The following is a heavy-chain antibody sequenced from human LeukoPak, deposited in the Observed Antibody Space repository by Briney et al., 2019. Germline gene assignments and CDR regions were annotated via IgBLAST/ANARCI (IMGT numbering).Heavy chain of an antibody. CDR2: ISGSGGST. Sequence: PGGALRLSCAASGFTFSSYAMSWVRQAPGKGLEGVSAISGSGGSTYYAVSVKGRFTISRDNSKNTLYLQMNSLRCEDTAVYYCAKHLGELQLVPYYFHYWVQGTLVTVSS. J-gene: IGHJ4*02. CDR1: GFTFSSYA. V-gene: IGHV3-23*01. CDR3: AKHLGELQLVPYYFHY. D-gene: IGHD6-13*01.